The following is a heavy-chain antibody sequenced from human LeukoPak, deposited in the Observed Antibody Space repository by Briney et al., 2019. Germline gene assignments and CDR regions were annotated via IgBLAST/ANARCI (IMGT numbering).Heavy chain of an antibody. CDR1: GFTFSSYW. J-gene: IGHJ6*03. Sequence: GGSLRLSCAASGFTFSSYWMHWVRQAPGKGLEWVSGISWNSGSIGYADSVKGRFTISRDNAKNSLYLQMNSLRAEDTALYYCAKDRGYYYYYMDVWGKGTTVTISS. CDR2: ISWNSGSI. CDR3: AKDRGYYYYYMDV. V-gene: IGHV3-9*01.